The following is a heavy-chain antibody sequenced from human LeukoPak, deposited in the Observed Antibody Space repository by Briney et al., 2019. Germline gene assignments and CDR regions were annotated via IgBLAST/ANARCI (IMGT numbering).Heavy chain of an antibody. V-gene: IGHV4-59*05. J-gene: IGHJ4*02. Sequence: KPSETLSLTRTVSGGSICSYYWSWIRQPPGKGLEWIGSIYYSGSTYYNPSLKSRVTISVDTSKNQFSLKLSSVTAADTAVYYCARRKGDIVATGGIDYWGQGTLVTVSS. CDR3: ARRKGDIVATGGIDY. CDR2: IYYSGST. D-gene: IGHD5-12*01. CDR1: GGSICSYY.